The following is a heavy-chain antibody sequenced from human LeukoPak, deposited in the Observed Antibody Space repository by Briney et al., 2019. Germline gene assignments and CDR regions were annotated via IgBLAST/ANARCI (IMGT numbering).Heavy chain of an antibody. CDR2: ISSNGGST. CDR1: GFTFSSYA. D-gene: IGHD3-10*01. Sequence: TGGSLRLSCAASGFTFSSYAMHWVRQAPGKGLEYVSAISSNGGSTYYANSVKGRFTISRDNSKNTLYLQMGSPRAEDMAVYYCARSPGEVVNPEYAFDIWGQGTMVTVSS. J-gene: IGHJ3*02. V-gene: IGHV3-64*01. CDR3: ARSPGEVVNPEYAFDI.